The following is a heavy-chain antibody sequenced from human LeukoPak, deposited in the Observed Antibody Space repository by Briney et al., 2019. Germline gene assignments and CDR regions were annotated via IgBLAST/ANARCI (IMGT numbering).Heavy chain of an antibody. CDR3: ARDLAVAGFDY. Sequence: GGSLRLSCAASGFTFSSYAMHWVRQAPGKGLEWVAVISYDGSNKYYADSVKGRFTISRDNAKNSLYLQMNSLRAEDTAVYYCARDLAVAGFDYWGQGTLVTVSS. D-gene: IGHD6-19*01. V-gene: IGHV3-30*04. J-gene: IGHJ4*02. CDR1: GFTFSSYA. CDR2: ISYDGSNK.